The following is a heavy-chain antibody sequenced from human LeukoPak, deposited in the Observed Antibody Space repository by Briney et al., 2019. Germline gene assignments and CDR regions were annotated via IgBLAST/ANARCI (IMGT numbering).Heavy chain of an antibody. Sequence: GGSLRLSCAASGFTFSSYAMSWVRQAPGKGLEWVSAISGCGGSTYYADSVKGRFTIYRDNCKNTLYLQMNSLRAEDTAVYYCAKGAVPAALYYYYYYMDVWGKGTTVTVSS. CDR3: AKGAVPAALYYYYYYMDV. V-gene: IGHV3-23*01. CDR2: ISGCGGST. J-gene: IGHJ6*03. CDR1: GFTFSSYA. D-gene: IGHD2-2*01.